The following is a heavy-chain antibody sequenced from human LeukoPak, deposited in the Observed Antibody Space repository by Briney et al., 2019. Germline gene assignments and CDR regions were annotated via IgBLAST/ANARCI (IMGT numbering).Heavy chain of an antibody. CDR1: GGSISSGDYY. V-gene: IGHV3-11*03. D-gene: IGHD2-21*01. CDR3: ARSPYSNYYHHYAMYV. Sequence: LSLTCTVSGGSISSGDYYVSWIRQAPGKGLEWVSYISSNGSYTTYADSVKGRFTISRDNAKNSLYLQMNSLRAEDTAVYYCARSPYSNYYHHYAMYVWGQGTTVTVAS. J-gene: IGHJ6*02. CDR2: ISSNGSYT.